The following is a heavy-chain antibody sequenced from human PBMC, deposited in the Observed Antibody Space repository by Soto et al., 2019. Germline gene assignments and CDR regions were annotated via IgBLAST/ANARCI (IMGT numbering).Heavy chain of an antibody. D-gene: IGHD4-17*01. J-gene: IGHJ2*01. V-gene: IGHV4-61*01. CDR2: IDNSGST. Sequence: QVQLQESGPGLVKPSETLSLTCTVSGGSVNSGSFYWSWIRQPPGKGLEWIGYIDNSGSTTYNPSLKSRVTMAVDTPKNWFSLGLSSVTAADTAVYYCARDLDYADSLGWYFDLWGRGTLVTVSS. CDR1: GGSVNSGSFY. CDR3: ARDLDYADSLGWYFDL.